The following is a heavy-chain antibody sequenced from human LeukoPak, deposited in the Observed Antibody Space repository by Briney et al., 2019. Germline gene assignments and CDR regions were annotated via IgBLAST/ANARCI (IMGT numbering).Heavy chain of an antibody. J-gene: IGHJ4*02. CDR2: IYPGDSDT. Sequence: GESLKISCKGSGYSFTSYWIGWVRRTPGKGLEWMGIIYPGDSDTRYSPSFQGQVTISADKSISTAYLQWSSLKASDTAMYYCARLLGLGYYYGSGDFDYWGQGTLVTVSS. V-gene: IGHV5-51*01. CDR1: GYSFTSYW. D-gene: IGHD3-10*01. CDR3: ARLLGLGYYYGSGDFDY.